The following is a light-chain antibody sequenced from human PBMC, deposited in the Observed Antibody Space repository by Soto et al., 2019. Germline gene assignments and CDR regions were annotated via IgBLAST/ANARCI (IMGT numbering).Light chain of an antibody. V-gene: IGKV3D-7*01. CDR3: QQDYNLPP. Sequence: PGERVTLSCRASQSVSSSYLTWYQQKPGQAPRLLIYGASTRATSIPARFSGSGSGTDFTLTISSLQPDDFAVYYCQQDYNLPPFGPGTKVDIK. J-gene: IGKJ3*01. CDR2: GAS. CDR1: QSVSSSY.